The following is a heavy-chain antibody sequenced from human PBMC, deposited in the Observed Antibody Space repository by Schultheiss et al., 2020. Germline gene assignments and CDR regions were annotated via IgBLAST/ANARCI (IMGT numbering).Heavy chain of an antibody. Sequence: GGSLRLSCVASGFTFKNFAMTWVRQAPGKGLEWVSSISDRGDTTYYADSVKGRFTISRDNSKNTLYVEMNYLRAEDTAVYYCAKDRWFDSWGQGALV. CDR1: GFTFKNFA. J-gene: IGHJ5*01. CDR3: AKDRWFDS. CDR2: ISDRGDTT. V-gene: IGHV3-23*01.